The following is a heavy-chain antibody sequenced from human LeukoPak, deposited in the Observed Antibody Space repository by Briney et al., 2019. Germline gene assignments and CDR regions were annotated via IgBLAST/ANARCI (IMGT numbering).Heavy chain of an antibody. D-gene: IGHD1-26*01. CDR3: ARLGVGATPFDY. J-gene: IGHJ4*02. CDR2: INPSGGST. V-gene: IGHV1-46*01. CDR1: GYTFTSYY. Sequence: GASVTVSCKASGYTFTSYYMHWVRQAPGQGLEWMGIINPSGGSTSYAQKFQGRVTMTRDMSTSTVYMELSSLRSEDTAVYYCARLGVGATPFDYGGQGTRVTVSA.